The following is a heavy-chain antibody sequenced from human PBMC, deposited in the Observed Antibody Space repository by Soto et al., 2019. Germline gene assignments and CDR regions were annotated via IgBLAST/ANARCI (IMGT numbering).Heavy chain of an antibody. CDR2: IRSKAYGGTT. V-gene: IGHV3-49*03. CDR3: TRPDQGYCSSTSCDASYYYYYMDV. CDR1: GFTFGDYA. J-gene: IGHJ6*03. D-gene: IGHD2-2*01. Sequence: GGSLRLSCTASGFTFGDYAMSWFRQAPGKGLEWVGFIRSKAYGGTTEYAASVKGRFTISRDDSKSIAYLQMNSLKTEDTAVYYCTRPDQGYCSSTSCDASYYYYYMDVWGKGTTVTVSS.